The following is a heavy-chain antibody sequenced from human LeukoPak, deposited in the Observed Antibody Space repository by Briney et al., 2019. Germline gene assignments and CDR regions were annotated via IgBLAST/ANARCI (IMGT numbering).Heavy chain of an antibody. CDR1: GGTFSSYA. CDR3: ARDRGCSGGSCHHFPLGYYYYGMDV. V-gene: IGHV1-69*01. Sequence: SVKVSCKASGGTFSSYAISWVRQAPGQGLEWMGGIIPIFGTANYPQKFQGRVTITADESTSTAYMELSGLRSEDTAVYCCARDRGCSGGSCHHFPLGYYYYGMDVWGKGTTVTVSS. J-gene: IGHJ6*04. D-gene: IGHD2-15*01. CDR2: IIPIFGTA.